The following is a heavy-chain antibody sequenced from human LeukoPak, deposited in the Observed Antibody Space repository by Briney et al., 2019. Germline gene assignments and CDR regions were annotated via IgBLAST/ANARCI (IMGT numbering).Heavy chain of an antibody. J-gene: IGHJ4*02. D-gene: IGHD6-6*01. CDR2: IYYSWST. CDR1: GGSISSSSYY. V-gene: IGHV4-39*01. CDR3: ARGKGIAARRGLYLGYFDY. Sequence: SETLSLTCTVSGGSISSSSYYWGWIRQPPGQGLEWIGSIYYSWSTYYNPSLKSRFTISVDTSKNQFSLKLSSVTAADTAVYYCARGKGIAARRGLYLGYFDYWGQGTLVTVSS.